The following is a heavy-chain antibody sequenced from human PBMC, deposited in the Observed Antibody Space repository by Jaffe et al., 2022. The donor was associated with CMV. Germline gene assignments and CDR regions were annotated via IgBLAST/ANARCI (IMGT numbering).Heavy chain of an antibody. V-gene: IGHV4-61*01. CDR2: IYYSGST. Sequence: QVQLQESGPGLVKPSETLSLTCTVSGGSVSSGSYYWSWIRQPPGKGLEWIGYIYYSGSTNYNPSLKSRVTISVDTSKNQFSLKLSSVTAADTAVYYCARDPGGFGAWGHYYYGMDVWGQGTTVTVSS. CDR3: ARDPGGFGAWGHYYYGMDV. CDR1: GGSVSSGSYY. D-gene: IGHD3-10*01. J-gene: IGHJ6*02.